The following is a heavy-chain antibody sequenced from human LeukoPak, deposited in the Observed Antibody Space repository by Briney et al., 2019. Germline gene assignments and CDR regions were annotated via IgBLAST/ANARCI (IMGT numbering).Heavy chain of an antibody. D-gene: IGHD6-6*01. CDR2: IYYSGST. Sequence: SETLSLTCTVSGGSISSHYWSWIRQPPGKGLEWIGYIYYSGSTNYNPSLKSRVTISVDTSKNRFSLKLSSVTATDTAVYYCARDGYSSSSYFDYWGQGTLVTVSS. CDR1: GGSISSHY. V-gene: IGHV4-59*11. CDR3: ARDGYSSSSYFDY. J-gene: IGHJ4*02.